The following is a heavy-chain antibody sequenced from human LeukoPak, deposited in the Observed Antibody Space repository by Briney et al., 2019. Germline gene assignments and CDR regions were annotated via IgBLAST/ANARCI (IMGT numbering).Heavy chain of an antibody. CDR1: GFIFSHYG. J-gene: IGHJ4*02. Sequence: GGSLRLSCGASGFIFSHYGMHWVRQAPGRGLEWVAYLEKDGDDIMYGDSVKGRFTISRDNSKNKVYLQMNSLRSEDTAVYYCAKDSGTLHGGPDFWGQGTLVSVSS. D-gene: IGHD3-10*01. CDR3: AKDSGTLHGGPDF. CDR2: LEKDGDDI. V-gene: IGHV3-30*02.